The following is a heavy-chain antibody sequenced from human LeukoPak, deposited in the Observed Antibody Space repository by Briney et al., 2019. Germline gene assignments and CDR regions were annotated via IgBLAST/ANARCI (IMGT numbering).Heavy chain of an antibody. Sequence: SGPTLVKPQHTHTLTCTFSGISLSTSGVGVGWIRQPPGKALEWLAVIYWDDDKRYSPSLKSRLTITKDTYKNQVGLTMTNMDIVDTATSVCAHTLQASGTPFDHWGQGTLVTVSS. J-gene: IGHJ4*02. CDR1: GISLSTSGVG. CDR3: AHTLQASGTPFDH. CDR2: IYWDDDK. D-gene: IGHD6-13*01. V-gene: IGHV2-5*02.